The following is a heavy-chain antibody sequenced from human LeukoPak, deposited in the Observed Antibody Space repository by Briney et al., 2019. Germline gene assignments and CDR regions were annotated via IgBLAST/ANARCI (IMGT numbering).Heavy chain of an antibody. CDR2: IYYSGST. CDR3: ARPHIRGGEAFDI. Sequence: SETLSLTCTVSGGSISSYYWSWIRQPPGKGLEWIGYIYYSGSTNYNPSLKSRVTISVDTSKNQFSLKLSSVTAADTAVYYCARPHIRGGEAFDIWGQGTMVTVSS. CDR1: GGSISSYY. J-gene: IGHJ3*02. D-gene: IGHD3-16*01. V-gene: IGHV4-59*08.